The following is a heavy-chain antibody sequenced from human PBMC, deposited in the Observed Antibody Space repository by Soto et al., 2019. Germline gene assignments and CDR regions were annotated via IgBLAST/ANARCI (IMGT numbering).Heavy chain of an antibody. CDR2: INPKTAAT. V-gene: IGHV1-2*02. Sequence: GASVKVYCKPSGYSFSDYFIQWVRQAPGQGLEWVAWINPKTAATNYAKKFQGRVSLTWDTSSTTAYMELTRLRPDDTAVYYCARIKWGLNYYNGMDVWGQGTTVTVSS. D-gene: IGHD1-26*01. CDR1: GYSFSDYF. J-gene: IGHJ6*02. CDR3: ARIKWGLNYYNGMDV.